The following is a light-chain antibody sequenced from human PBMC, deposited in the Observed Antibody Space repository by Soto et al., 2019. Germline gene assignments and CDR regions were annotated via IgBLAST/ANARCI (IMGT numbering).Light chain of an antibody. CDR1: QSVRSDY. Sequence: DIVLTQSPGTLSLSPGERATLSCRASQSVRSDYLAWYQQKPGQAPRLLIYGASSRATGIPDRFSGSGSGTDFTLTISRLEPEDFAVYYCQQYGSSPYTFGQGTKLEIK. CDR2: GAS. V-gene: IGKV3-20*01. CDR3: QQYGSSPYT. J-gene: IGKJ2*01.